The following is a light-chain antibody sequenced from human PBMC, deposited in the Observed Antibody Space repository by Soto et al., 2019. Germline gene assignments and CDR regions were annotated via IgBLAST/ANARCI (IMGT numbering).Light chain of an antibody. CDR1: SSDVGGYNY. CDR2: DVS. Sequence: QSALTQPASVSGSPGQSITISCTGTSSDVGGYNYVSWYQQHPGNAPKLTIYDVSYRPSGVSNRFSGSKSGNTASLTISGRQAEDEADYYCTSYTSSSTLEVFGGGTKLTVL. V-gene: IGLV2-14*01. CDR3: TSYTSSSTLEV. J-gene: IGLJ2*01.